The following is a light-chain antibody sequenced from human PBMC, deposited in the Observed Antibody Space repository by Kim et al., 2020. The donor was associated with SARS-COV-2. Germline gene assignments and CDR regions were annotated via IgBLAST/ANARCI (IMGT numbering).Light chain of an antibody. V-gene: IGLV2-11*01. CDR1: SRDVGGYNY. CDR2: DVS. Sequence: GQSGTISCTGTSRDVGGYNYVSWYQQHPGKAPKLMIYDVSKRPSGVPDRFSGSKSGNTASLTISGLQAEDEADYYCCSYAGSYTYVFGTGTKVTVL. CDR3: CSYAGSYTYV. J-gene: IGLJ1*01.